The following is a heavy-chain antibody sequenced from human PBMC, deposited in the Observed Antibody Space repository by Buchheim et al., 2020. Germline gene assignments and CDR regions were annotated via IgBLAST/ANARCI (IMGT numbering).Heavy chain of an antibody. CDR3: ARTDCGTTHCKHLQY. D-gene: IGHD2-21*01. CDR1: GFTFSTYA. CDR2: ISDDGTNN. J-gene: IGHJ4*02. V-gene: IGHV3-30*03. Sequence: QVQLVESGGGVVQPGRSLRLSCAASGFTFSTYAMHWVRQAPGKGLEWLAVISDDGTNNYYTDAVKGRFTISRDNSKNTVYLQADSLTTEDTAAYYCARTDCGTTHCKHLQYWGLGTL.